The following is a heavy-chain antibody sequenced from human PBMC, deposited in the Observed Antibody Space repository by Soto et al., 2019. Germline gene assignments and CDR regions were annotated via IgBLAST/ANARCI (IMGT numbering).Heavy chain of an antibody. J-gene: IGHJ6*04. CDR2: INPSGGST. CDR1: GYTFTSYY. D-gene: IGHD2-15*01. Sequence: ASVKVSCKASGYTFTSYYMHWVRQAPGQGLEWMGIINPSGGSTSYAQKFQGRVTMTRDTSTSTVYMELSSLRSEDTAVYYCARARGCSGGSCYSKYYYRMYVWGKGTTVTVSS. V-gene: IGHV1-46*01. CDR3: ARARGCSGGSCYSKYYYRMYV.